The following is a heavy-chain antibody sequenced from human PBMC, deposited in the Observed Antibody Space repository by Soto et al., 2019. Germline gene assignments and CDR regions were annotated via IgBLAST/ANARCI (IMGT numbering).Heavy chain of an antibody. CDR2: IRNKANSYTT. D-gene: IGHD1-26*01. J-gene: IGHJ4*02. Sequence: EVQLVESGGGLVQPGGSLRLSCAASGFTFSDHFMDWVRQPPGKGLEWVGRIRNKANSYTTEYAASVKGRFTISRDDSKSSLYLQMNSLKTEDTAVYYCARPFQFSYDCWGQGTLVTVSS. V-gene: IGHV3-72*01. CDR1: GFTFSDHF. CDR3: ARPFQFSYDC.